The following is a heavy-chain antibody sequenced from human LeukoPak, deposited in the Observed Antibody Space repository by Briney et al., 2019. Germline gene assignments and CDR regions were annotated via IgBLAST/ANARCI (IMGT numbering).Heavy chain of an antibody. CDR2: IVVGGGNT. CDR3: AAEPRYSYGNREFDS. Sequence: SVKVSCKASGFTFTSSAVQWVRQARGQRLEWIGWIVVGGGNTNYAQKFQERVTITRDMSTSIAYMELSSLRSEDTAVYYCAAEPRYSYGNREFDSRGQGTLVTVSS. V-gene: IGHV1-58*01. J-gene: IGHJ4*02. D-gene: IGHD5-18*01. CDR1: GFTFTSSA.